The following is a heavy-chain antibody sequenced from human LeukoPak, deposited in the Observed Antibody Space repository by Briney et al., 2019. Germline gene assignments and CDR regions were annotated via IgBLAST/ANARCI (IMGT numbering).Heavy chain of an antibody. V-gene: IGHV3-30*04. CDR3: AKDASPHGADYYFDY. D-gene: IGHD2-21*02. J-gene: IGHJ4*02. CDR2: ISYDGRNN. Sequence: GGALKLSCAASGFTFSGSAMHGVRQAPGRGLEWVAVISYDGRNNQYTDTVKGRFTMSRDNSKNTLDLQMNSLRPEDTAVYYCAKDASPHGADYYFDYWGQGTLVTVSS. CDR1: GFTFSGSA.